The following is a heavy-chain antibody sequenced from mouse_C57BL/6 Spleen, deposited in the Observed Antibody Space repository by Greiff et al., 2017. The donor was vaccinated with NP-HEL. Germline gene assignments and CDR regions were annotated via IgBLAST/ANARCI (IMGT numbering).Heavy chain of an antibody. Sequence: QVQLKQPGAELVMPGASVKLSCKASGYTFTSYWMHWVKQRPGQGLEWIGEIDPSDSYTNYNQKFKGKSTLTVDKSSSTAYMQLSSLTSEDSAVYYCARGPDSYAMDYWGQGTSVTVSS. V-gene: IGHV1-69*01. J-gene: IGHJ4*01. CDR1: GYTFTSYW. CDR2: IDPSDSYT. D-gene: IGHD3-2*01. CDR3: ARGPDSYAMDY.